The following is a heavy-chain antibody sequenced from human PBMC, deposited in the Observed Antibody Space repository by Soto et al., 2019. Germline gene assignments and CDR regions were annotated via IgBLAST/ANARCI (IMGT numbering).Heavy chain of an antibody. Sequence: KRLEWVSAISVSGGSTYYADSVKVRFTITRDNSKNTLYLQMNSLRAEDTAVYYCAIFFFQAEDGIRDTVPVSAFLLNRSSDL. D-gene: IGHD3-3*01. J-gene: IGHJ2*01. CDR3: AIFFFQAEDGIRDTVPVSAFLLNRSSDL. CDR2: ISVSGGST. V-gene: IGHV3-23*01.